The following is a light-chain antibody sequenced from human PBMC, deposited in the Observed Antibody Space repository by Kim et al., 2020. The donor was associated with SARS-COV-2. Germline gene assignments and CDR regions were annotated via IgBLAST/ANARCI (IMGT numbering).Light chain of an antibody. CDR2: QDK. J-gene: IGLJ2*01. CDR1: QLGDKY. Sequence: SYELTQPPSVSVSPGQTASITCSGDQLGDKYVCWYQQKPGQSPVLVIYQDKNRPSGIPERFSGPNSGNTATLTISGTQAMDEADYYCQAWDTTVVFGGGTQLTVL. CDR3: QAWDTTVV. V-gene: IGLV3-1*01.